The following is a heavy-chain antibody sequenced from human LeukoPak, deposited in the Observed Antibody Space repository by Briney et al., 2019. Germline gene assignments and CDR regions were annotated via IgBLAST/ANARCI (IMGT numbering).Heavy chain of an antibody. Sequence: PGGSLRLSCAASGFTFSNHAMTWVRQAPGKGLEWVSAIGGDGRGIDYADSAKGRFTISRDNSKNTLYLEMNSLRAEDTARYYCARRVGGTPDYWGPGTLVTVSS. CDR2: IGGDGRGI. D-gene: IGHD1-26*01. CDR1: GFTFSNHA. V-gene: IGHV3-23*01. J-gene: IGHJ4*02. CDR3: ARRVGGTPDY.